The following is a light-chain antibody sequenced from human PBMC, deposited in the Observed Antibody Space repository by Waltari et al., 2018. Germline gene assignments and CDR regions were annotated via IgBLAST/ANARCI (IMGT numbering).Light chain of an antibody. CDR3: CSYAGSHSWV. CDR2: EVI. CDR1: SSDVGRYNY. J-gene: IGLJ3*02. Sequence: QSALIQPRSVSGSPGQSVTISCTGSSSDVGRYNYVSWYQQHSGKAPKLIIYEVIERPSGVPDRCSCSKSGDTASLTISGLQAEDEADYYCCSYAGSHSWVFGGGTKLTVL. V-gene: IGLV2-11*01.